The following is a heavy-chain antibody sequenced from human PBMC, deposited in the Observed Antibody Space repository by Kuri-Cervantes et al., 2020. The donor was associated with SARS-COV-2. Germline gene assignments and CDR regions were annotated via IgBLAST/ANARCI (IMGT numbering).Heavy chain of an antibody. CDR3: AKNRRMVAAPFDY. CDR2: ISSRGDST. D-gene: IGHD2-15*01. J-gene: IGHJ4*02. Sequence: GGSLRLSCAASGFTFSSYAMGWVRQAPGKGLEWVSSISSRGDSTYYADSVRGRFTISRDNSKNTLYLQMNSLRADDTAVYYCAKNRRMVAAPFDYWGQGTLVTVSS. V-gene: IGHV3-23*01. CDR1: GFTFSSYA.